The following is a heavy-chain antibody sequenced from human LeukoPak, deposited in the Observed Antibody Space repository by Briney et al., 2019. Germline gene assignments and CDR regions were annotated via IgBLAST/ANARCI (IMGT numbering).Heavy chain of an antibody. V-gene: IGHV1-18*01. D-gene: IGHD3-22*01. Sequence: ASVKVSCKASVYTFTNYAITWVRQAPGQGLEWMGWISSDNGNTNYAQKFQGRVIMTTDTSTSTLHMEVRSLRSDDTAVYYCARSKNYYDTTGLDYWGQGTPVTVSS. J-gene: IGHJ4*02. CDR3: ARSKNYYDTTGLDY. CDR2: ISSDNGNT. CDR1: VYTFTNYA.